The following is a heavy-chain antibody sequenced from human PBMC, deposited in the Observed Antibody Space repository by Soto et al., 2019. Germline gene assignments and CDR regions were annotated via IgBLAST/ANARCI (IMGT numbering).Heavy chain of an antibody. CDR2: IFSSGST. Sequence: PSETLSLTCTVSGGSINTFYWSWVRQPAGKGLEWIGRIFSSGSTSFNPSLESRVAMSVDTSKNHFSLNLSSVTAADMAVYYCARVGPWVPYYYDSSPHTFENWFDPWGQGTLVTVSS. V-gene: IGHV4-4*07. CDR3: ARVGPWVPYYYDSSPHTFENWFDP. D-gene: IGHD3-22*01. CDR1: GGSINTFY. J-gene: IGHJ5*02.